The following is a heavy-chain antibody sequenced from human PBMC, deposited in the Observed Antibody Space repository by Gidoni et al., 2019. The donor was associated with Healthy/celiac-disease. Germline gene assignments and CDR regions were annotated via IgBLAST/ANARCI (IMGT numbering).Heavy chain of an antibody. J-gene: IGHJ4*02. Sequence: VQLQQWGAGLLKPSATLSLTCAAYGGSFSGYYWSWIRQPPGKGLEWIGEINHSGSTNYNPSLKSRVTISVDTSKNQFSLKLSSVTAADTAVYYCARGGYNYGDLDYWGQGTLVTVSS. CDR2: INHSGST. V-gene: IGHV4-34*01. CDR3: ARGGYNYGDLDY. CDR1: GGSFSGYY. D-gene: IGHD5-12*01.